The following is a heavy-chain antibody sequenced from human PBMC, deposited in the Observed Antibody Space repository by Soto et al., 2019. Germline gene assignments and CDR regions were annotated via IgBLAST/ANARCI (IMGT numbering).Heavy chain of an antibody. CDR3: ARGKGMEENYYYYGLDI. J-gene: IGHJ6*02. V-gene: IGHV4-34*01. CDR2: INHSGST. D-gene: IGHD1-1*01. Sequence: SETLSLTCAVYGGSFSGYYWSWIRQPPGKGLEWIGEINHSGSTNYNPSLKSRVTISVDTSKNQFSLKLSSVTAADTAVYYCARGKGMEENYYYYGLDIWGQGTTVTVSS. CDR1: GGSFSGYY.